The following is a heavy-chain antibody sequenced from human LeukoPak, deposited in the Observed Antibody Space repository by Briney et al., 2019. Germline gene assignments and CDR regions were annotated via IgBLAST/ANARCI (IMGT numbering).Heavy chain of an antibody. V-gene: IGHV3-30*02. CDR1: GFTFSSYG. CDR2: IRYDGSNK. Sequence: GGSLRLSCAASGFTFSSYGMHWVRQAPGKGLEWVAFIRYDGSNKYYADSVKGRFTISRDNSKNTLYLQMNSLRAEDTAVYYCASPSSSTSLYYFDYWGQGTLVTVSS. D-gene: IGHD2-2*01. J-gene: IGHJ4*02. CDR3: ASPSSSTSLYYFDY.